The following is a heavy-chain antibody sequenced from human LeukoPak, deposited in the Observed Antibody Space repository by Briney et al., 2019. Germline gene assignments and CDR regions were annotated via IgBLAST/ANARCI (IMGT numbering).Heavy chain of an antibody. Sequence: SETLSLTCTVSGGSISSYYWSWIRQPAGKGLEWIGRIYTSGSTNYNPSLKSRVTMSVDTSKNQFSLKLSSVTAADTALYYCASSWFAVTGTETNWFDPWGQGTLVTVSS. V-gene: IGHV4-4*07. J-gene: IGHJ5*02. D-gene: IGHD6-19*01. CDR1: GGSISSYY. CDR2: IYTSGST. CDR3: ASSWFAVTGTETNWFDP.